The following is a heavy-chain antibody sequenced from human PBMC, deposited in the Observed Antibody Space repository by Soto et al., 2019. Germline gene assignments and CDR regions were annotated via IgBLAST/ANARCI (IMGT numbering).Heavy chain of an antibody. D-gene: IGHD6-19*01. Sequence: QVQLQESGPGLVKPSGTLSLTCDVSGISLSTDNWWSWVRQAPGRGLEWIGEIYHRGDTRYNPALKSRVTMSVDKSKNQFSLHLNSVAAADTAVYYCARVSKGIPEAGNFDYWGQGNLVTVSS. J-gene: IGHJ4*02. CDR2: IYHRGDT. CDR3: ARVSKGIPEAGNFDY. CDR1: GISLSTDNW. V-gene: IGHV4-4*02.